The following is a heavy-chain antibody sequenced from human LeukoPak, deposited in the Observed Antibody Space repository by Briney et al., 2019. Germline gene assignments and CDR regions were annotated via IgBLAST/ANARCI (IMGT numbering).Heavy chain of an antibody. J-gene: IGHJ4*02. D-gene: IGHD3-9*01. Sequence: PSETLSLTCTVSGGSISSSSYYWGWIRQPPGKGLEWIGYIYYSGSTNYNPSLKSRVTISVDTSKNQFSLKLSSVTAADTAVYYCASQYDILTGYYYFDYWGQGTLVTVSS. CDR1: GGSISSSSYY. CDR3: ASQYDILTGYYYFDY. CDR2: IYYSGST. V-gene: IGHV4-61*05.